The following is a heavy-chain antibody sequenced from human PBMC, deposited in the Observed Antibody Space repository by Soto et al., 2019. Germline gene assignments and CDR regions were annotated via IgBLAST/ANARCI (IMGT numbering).Heavy chain of an antibody. Sequence: LRLSCAASGFTFSSYWMSWVRQAPGKGLEWVANIKQDGSEKYYVDSVKGRFTISRDNAKNSLYLQMNSLRAEDTAVYYCAREGTYYDFWSGYYESSPTPTHFDYWGQGTLVTVSS. CDR3: AREGTYYDFWSGYYESSPTPTHFDY. V-gene: IGHV3-7*01. J-gene: IGHJ4*02. CDR2: IKQDGSEK. CDR1: GFTFSSYW. D-gene: IGHD3-3*01.